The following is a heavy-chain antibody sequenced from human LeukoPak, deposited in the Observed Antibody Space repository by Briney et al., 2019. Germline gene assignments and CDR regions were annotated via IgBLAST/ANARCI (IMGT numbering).Heavy chain of an antibody. CDR3: AGAYCGGDCYPYFDY. CDR1: GYSISSGYY. D-gene: IGHD2-21*02. V-gene: IGHV4-38-2*02. CDR2: IYYSGST. Sequence: PSETLSLTCTVSGYSISSGYYWSWIRQPPGKGLEWIGYIYYSGSTNYNPSLKSRVTISVDTSKNQFSLKLSSVTAADTAVYYCAGAYCGGDCYPYFDYWGQGTLVTVPS. J-gene: IGHJ4*02.